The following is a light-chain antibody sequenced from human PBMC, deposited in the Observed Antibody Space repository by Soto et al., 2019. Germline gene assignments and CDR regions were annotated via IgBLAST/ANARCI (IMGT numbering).Light chain of an antibody. J-gene: IGKJ4*01. V-gene: IGKV1-12*01. CDR1: QGISNW. CDR3: RQTNTFFPLS. Sequence: DIQMTQSPSSVSASVGDRVTITCRASQGISNWLAWYQQQPGKAPKLLIYSASTLQSGVPSRFSGGGAGTHFTLIISSLQPEDFATYYCRQTNTFFPLSFGGGTKVEIK. CDR2: SAS.